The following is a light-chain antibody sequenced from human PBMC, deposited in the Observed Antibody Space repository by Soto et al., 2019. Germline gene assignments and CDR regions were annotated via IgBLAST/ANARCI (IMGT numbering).Light chain of an antibody. Sequence: QSVLTQPASVSGSPGQSITISCTGTSSDVGGNKYVSWYQQYPGKVPKLLINKVTNRPSGVSYRFSGSKSGNTASLTISALLAEDEAHYFCASSTSDSIYVFGNGTKVTVL. CDR3: ASSTSDSIYV. CDR1: SSDVGGNKY. J-gene: IGLJ1*01. CDR2: KVT. V-gene: IGLV2-14*01.